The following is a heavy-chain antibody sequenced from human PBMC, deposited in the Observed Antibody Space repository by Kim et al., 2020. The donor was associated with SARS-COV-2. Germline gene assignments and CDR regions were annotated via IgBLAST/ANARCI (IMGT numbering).Heavy chain of an antibody. J-gene: IGHJ6*02. CDR3: ARDRSIETSYSSVDYYYGMDV. Sequence: GGSLRLSCAASGFTFSSYGMHWVRQAPGKGLEWVAVISYDGSNKYYADSVKGRFTISRDNSKNTLYLQMNSLRAEDTAVYYCARDRSIETSYSSVDYYYGMDVWGQGTTVTVSS. V-gene: IGHV3-33*05. CDR2: ISYDGSNK. D-gene: IGHD6-19*01. CDR1: GFTFSSYG.